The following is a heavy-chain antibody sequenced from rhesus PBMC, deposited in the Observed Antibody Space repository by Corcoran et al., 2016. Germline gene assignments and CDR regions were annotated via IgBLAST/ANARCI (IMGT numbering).Heavy chain of an antibody. V-gene: IGHV4-165*01. D-gene: IGHD2-39*01. J-gene: IGHJ4*01. CDR3: ARGKDLRR. CDR2: ISGSSGST. CDR1: GGSFTGYY. Sequence: QVQLQESGPGLVKPSETLSLTCAVSGGSFTGYYRGWIRPPPGKGLEGIGYISGSSGSTDYNPSLKSRVTISTDTSKNQFSLKLSSVTAADTAVYYCARGKDLRRWGQGVLVTVSS.